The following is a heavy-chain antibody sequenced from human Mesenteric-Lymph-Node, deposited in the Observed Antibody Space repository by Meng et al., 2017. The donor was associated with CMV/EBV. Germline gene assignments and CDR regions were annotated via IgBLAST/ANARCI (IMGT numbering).Heavy chain of an antibody. CDR3: AKDGCSGGSCTTYFDF. Sequence: GESLKISCAASGFTVSSNYMSWVRQAPGKGLEWVAVISYDGSNKYYADSVKGRFTISRDSSKNTVYLQMNSLRVEDTAVYYCAKDGCSGGSCTTYFDFWGQGTLVTVSS. CDR1: GFTVSSNY. D-gene: IGHD2-15*01. V-gene: IGHV3-30*18. J-gene: IGHJ4*02. CDR2: ISYDGSNK.